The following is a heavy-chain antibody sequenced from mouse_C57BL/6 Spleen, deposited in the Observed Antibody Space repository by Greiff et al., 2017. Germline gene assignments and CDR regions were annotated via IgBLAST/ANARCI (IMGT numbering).Heavy chain of an antibody. D-gene: IGHD1-1*01. J-gene: IGHJ3*01. Sequence: VQLQQPGAELVMPGASVKLSCKASGYTFTSYWMHWVKQRPGQGLEWIGEIDPTDSYTNYNQKFKGKSILTVDKSSSTAYMQLSSLTSEDSAVYYSARGTTVVPGAYWGQGTLVTVSA. CDR3: ARGTTVVPGAY. CDR2: IDPTDSYT. V-gene: IGHV1-69*01. CDR1: GYTFTSYW.